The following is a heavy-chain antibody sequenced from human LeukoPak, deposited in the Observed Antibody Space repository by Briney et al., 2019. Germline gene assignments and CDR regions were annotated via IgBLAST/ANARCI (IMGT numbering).Heavy chain of an antibody. CDR3: ARHGSDYSFDY. V-gene: IGHV4-34*01. CDR1: GGSFSGYY. D-gene: IGHD3-22*01. Sequence: SETLSLTCAVDGGSFSGYYWSWIRQPPGKGLEWIGEINHNGSTNYNPSLKSRATISVDTSKNQFSLKLRSVTAADTAVYYCARHGSDYSFDYWGQGTLVTVSS. J-gene: IGHJ4*02. CDR2: INHNGST.